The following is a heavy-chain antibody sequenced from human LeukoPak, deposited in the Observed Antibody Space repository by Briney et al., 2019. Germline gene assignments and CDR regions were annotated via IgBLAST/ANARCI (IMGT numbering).Heavy chain of an antibody. CDR2: IYYSGST. Sequence: SETLSLTCTVSGGSISNYYWSWIRQPPGKGLEWIGYIYYSGSTNYNPSLKSRVTISVDTSKNQFSLNLRSVTAADTAVYYCARDRLWWSYWGQGTLVTVSS. V-gene: IGHV4-59*01. CDR3: ARDRLWWSY. CDR1: GGSISNYY. J-gene: IGHJ4*02. D-gene: IGHD2-21*01.